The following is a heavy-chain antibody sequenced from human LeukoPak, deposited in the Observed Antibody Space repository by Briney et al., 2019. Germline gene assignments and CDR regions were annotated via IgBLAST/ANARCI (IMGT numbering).Heavy chain of an antibody. Sequence: PGGSLRLSCAASRFTFSSYEMNWVRQAPGKGLEWVSYISSSGSTIYYADSVKGRFTISRDNAKNSLYLQMNSLRAEDTAVYYCARGYCSSTSCQIFDYWGQGTLVTVSS. CDR1: RFTFSSYE. J-gene: IGHJ4*02. CDR3: ARGYCSSTSCQIFDY. V-gene: IGHV3-48*03. CDR2: ISSSGSTI. D-gene: IGHD2-2*01.